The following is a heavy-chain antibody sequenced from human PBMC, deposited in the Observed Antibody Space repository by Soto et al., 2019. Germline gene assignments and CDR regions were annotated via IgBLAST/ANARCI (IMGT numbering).Heavy chain of an antibody. J-gene: IGHJ4*02. CDR3: ASSYGSGYRAFDY. CDR2: VNPIVSMS. Sequence: QVQLVQSGAEVKRPGSSVKVSCKASVDTFNFYSINWVRQAPGLGREWMGRVNPIVSMSNYAQKFQGRVTMTADKSTSTAYMELSSLRSEDTAIYYCASSYGSGYRAFDYWGQGALVTVSS. CDR1: VDTFNFYS. D-gene: IGHD3-10*01. V-gene: IGHV1-69*02.